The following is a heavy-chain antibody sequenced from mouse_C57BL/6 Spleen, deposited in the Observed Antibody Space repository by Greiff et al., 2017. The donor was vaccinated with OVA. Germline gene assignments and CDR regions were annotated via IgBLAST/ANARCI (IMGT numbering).Heavy chain of an antibody. CDR3: ARTLDGYYGYFDY. CDR1: GYAFSSSW. CDR2: IYPGDGDT. Sequence: QVQLQQSGPELVKPGASVKISCKASGYAFSSSWMNWVKQRPGKGLEWIGRIYPGDGDTNYNGKFKGKATLTADKSSSTAYMQLSSLTSKDSAVDFCARTLDGYYGYFDYWGQGTTLTVSS. J-gene: IGHJ2*01. D-gene: IGHD2-3*01. V-gene: IGHV1-82*01.